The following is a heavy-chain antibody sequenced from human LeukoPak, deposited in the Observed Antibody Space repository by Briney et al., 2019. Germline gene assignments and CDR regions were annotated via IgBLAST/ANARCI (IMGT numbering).Heavy chain of an antibody. J-gene: IGHJ4*02. D-gene: IGHD6-19*01. Sequence: PSETLSLTCAVSGGSISSGGYSWSWIRQPPGKGLEWIGYIYYSGSTNYNPSLKSRVTISVDTSKNQFSLKLSSVTAADTAVYYCASSPPHSSGWYRFDYWGQGTLVTVSS. CDR1: GGSISSGGYS. V-gene: IGHV4-61*08. CDR2: IYYSGST. CDR3: ASSPPHSSGWYRFDY.